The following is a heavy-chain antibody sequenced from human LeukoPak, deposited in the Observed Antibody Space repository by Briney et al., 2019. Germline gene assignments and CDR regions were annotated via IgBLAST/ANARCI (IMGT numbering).Heavy chain of an antibody. J-gene: IGHJ6*03. V-gene: IGHV3-7*01. Sequence: GGSLRLSCAVSGFSFNNHWMSWVRQAAGKRLEWVADIKQDGSESYYVGSVKGRFTISRDDAKNSLYLQMNSLRAEDTAVYYCARDTFITRIAAAEHEYYYYYYMDVWGKGTTVTVSS. CDR3: ARDTFITRIAAAEHEYYYYYYMDV. CDR2: IKQDGSES. D-gene: IGHD6-13*01. CDR1: GFSFNNHW.